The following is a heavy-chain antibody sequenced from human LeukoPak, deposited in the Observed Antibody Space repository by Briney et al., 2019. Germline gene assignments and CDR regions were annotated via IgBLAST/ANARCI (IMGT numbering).Heavy chain of an antibody. D-gene: IGHD4-11*01. Sequence: PGGSLRLSCAASGFTFSSYSMNWVRQAPGKGLEGVSSISSSSSYIYYADSVKGRFTISRDNAKNSLYLQMNSLRAEDTAVYYCARDPVWTVTIAYWGQGTLVTVSS. CDR3: ARDPVWTVTIAY. J-gene: IGHJ4*02. V-gene: IGHV3-21*01. CDR2: ISSSSSYI. CDR1: GFTFSSYS.